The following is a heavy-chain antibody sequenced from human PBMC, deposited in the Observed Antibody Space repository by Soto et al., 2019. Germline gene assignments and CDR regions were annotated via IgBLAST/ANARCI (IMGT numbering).Heavy chain of an antibody. Sequence: EVQLVQSGAEVKKPGESLKISCQGSGYRFTSYWIAWVRQMPGKGLEWMGFIYPGDSDTRYSPSFQGQVTISADKSISAAYLHWSSLKASDTAMYYCARREYGSGTSIDYWGQGTLVTVSS. V-gene: IGHV5-51*01. D-gene: IGHD3-10*01. CDR2: IYPGDSDT. CDR1: GYRFTSYW. CDR3: ARREYGSGTSIDY. J-gene: IGHJ4*02.